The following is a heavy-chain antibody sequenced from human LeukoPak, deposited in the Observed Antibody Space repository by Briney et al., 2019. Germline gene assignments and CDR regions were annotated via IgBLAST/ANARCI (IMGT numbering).Heavy chain of an antibody. J-gene: IGHJ4*02. V-gene: IGHV3-21*01. D-gene: IGHD2-2*01. Sequence: GGSLRLSCAASGFTFSSYSMNWVRQAPGEGLEWVSSISSSSSYIYYADSVKGRFTISRDNAKNSLYLQMNSLRAEDTAVYYCARDLRCSSTSCYYYFDYWGQGTLVTVSS. CDR1: GFTFSSYS. CDR2: ISSSSSYI. CDR3: ARDLRCSSTSCYYYFDY.